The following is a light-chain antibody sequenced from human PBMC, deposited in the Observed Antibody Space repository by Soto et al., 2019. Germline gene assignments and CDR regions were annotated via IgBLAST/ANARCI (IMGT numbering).Light chain of an antibody. CDR1: QSVNRN. Sequence: EIVMTQSPATLPVSPGERVTLSCRASQSVNRNLAWFQQKPGQPPRPLIYDASTRATGIPARFSGSGSGTDFTLTISSLQSEDFAVYFCLQYDNWPPYTFGQGTKLEIK. J-gene: IGKJ2*01. CDR2: DAS. V-gene: IGKV3-15*01. CDR3: LQYDNWPPYT.